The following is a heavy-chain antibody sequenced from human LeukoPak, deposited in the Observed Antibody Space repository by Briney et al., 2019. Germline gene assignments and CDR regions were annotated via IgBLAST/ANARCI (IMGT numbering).Heavy chain of an antibody. CDR2: IRYDGSNK. J-gene: IGHJ4*02. V-gene: IGHV3-30*02. CDR3: ARGIAAAGIPFDY. D-gene: IGHD6-13*01. CDR1: GFTFSSYG. Sequence: GGSLRLSCAASGFTFSSYGMHWVRQAPGKGLEWVAFIRYDGSNKYYADSVKGRFTISRDNSKNTLYLQMNSLRAEDTAVYYCARGIAAAGIPFDYRGQGTLVTVSS.